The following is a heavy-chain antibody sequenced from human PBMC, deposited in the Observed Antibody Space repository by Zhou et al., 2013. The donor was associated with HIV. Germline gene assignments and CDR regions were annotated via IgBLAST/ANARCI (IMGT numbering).Heavy chain of an antibody. CDR3: GRGPYYSNAPGGPLDI. Sequence: VQLEQSGPATRRPGASVKVSCTASGYVFTNHYIHWVRQAPGQALEWMGIINPNAGTASHAQKFLGRISMTSDTSTTTVYLDLGSLRFEDTAVYYCGRGPYYSNAPGGPLDIWGQGTWVTISS. V-gene: IGHV1-46*01. D-gene: IGHD1-26*01. CDR2: INPNAGTA. J-gene: IGHJ3*02. CDR1: GYVFTNHY.